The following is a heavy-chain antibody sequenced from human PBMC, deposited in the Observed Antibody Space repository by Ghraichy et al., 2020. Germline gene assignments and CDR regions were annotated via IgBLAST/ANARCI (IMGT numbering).Heavy chain of an antibody. CDR1: GGTFSSYA. Sequence: SVKVSCKASGGTFSSYAISWVRQAPGQGLEWMGRIIPILGIANYAQKFQGRVTITADKSTSTAYMELSSLRSEDTAVYYCASRWELRRGHAFDIWGQGTMVTVSS. V-gene: IGHV1-69*04. CDR3: ASRWELRRGHAFDI. D-gene: IGHD1-26*01. J-gene: IGHJ3*02. CDR2: IIPILGIA.